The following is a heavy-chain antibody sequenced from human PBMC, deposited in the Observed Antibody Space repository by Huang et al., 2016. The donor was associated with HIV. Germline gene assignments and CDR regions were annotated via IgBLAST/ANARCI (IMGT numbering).Heavy chain of an antibody. V-gene: IGHV4-39*01. Sequence: QVQLQESGPGLVTPSETLSLTCIVSGASINSRSYYWGWIRQPPGRGLEWLGSRYSSGSTYYNPSLKSRVTMSVDTSKNEFSLKLRSVTAADTALYYCARHAGSSRRYYFDYWGRGILVTVSS. CDR1: GASINSRSYY. CDR3: ARHAGSSRRYYFDY. D-gene: IGHD6-13*01. CDR2: RYSSGST. J-gene: IGHJ4*02.